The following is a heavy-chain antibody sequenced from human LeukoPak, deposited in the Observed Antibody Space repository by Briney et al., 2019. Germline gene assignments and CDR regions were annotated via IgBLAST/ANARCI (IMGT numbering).Heavy chain of an antibody. D-gene: IGHD2-2*01. CDR2: INSDGSST. CDR1: GFTFSSYW. V-gene: IGHV3-74*01. Sequence: SGGSLRLSCAASGFTFSSYWMHWVRQAPGKGLVWVSRINSDGSSTSYADSVKGRFTISRDNAKNTLYLQMNSLRADDTAVYYCARGVGYCSSTSCYWWFDPWGQGTLVTVSS. J-gene: IGHJ5*02. CDR3: ARGVGYCSSTSCYWWFDP.